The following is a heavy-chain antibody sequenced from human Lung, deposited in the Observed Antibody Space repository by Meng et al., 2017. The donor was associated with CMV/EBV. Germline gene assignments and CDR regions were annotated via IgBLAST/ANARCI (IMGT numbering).Heavy chain of an antibody. CDR2: VYYNGRT. V-gene: IGHV4-59*01. Sequence: SXTXSLXXIVSGGSISTYHWSWIRQPPGKGLEWIGYVYYNGRTNSTPSLKSRLTISVDTSKNHFSLKLSSVTAADTAVYYCAREQVTGTRPDYFGLDVWGQGTXVTVSS. D-gene: IGHD2-21*02. CDR3: AREQVTGTRPDYFGLDV. J-gene: IGHJ6*02. CDR1: GGSISTYH.